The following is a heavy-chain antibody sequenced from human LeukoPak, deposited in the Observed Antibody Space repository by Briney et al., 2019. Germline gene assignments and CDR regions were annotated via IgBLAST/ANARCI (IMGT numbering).Heavy chain of an antibody. V-gene: IGHV4-34*01. Sequence: SETLSLTCAVYGGSFSGYYWSWIRQPPGKGLEWIGEINHSGSTNYNPSLKSRVTISVDTSKNQFSLKLSSVTAADTAVYYCARLRGDYVDYWGQGTLVTVSS. D-gene: IGHD2-15*01. CDR1: GGSFSGYY. J-gene: IGHJ4*02. CDR3: ARLRGDYVDY. CDR2: INHSGST.